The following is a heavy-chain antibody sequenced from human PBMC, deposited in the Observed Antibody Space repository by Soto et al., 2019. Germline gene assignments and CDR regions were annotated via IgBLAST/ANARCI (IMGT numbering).Heavy chain of an antibody. CDR3: ARDFDYGDYGPFDY. Sequence: PGGSLRLSCAASGFTFSSYGMHWVRQAPGKGLEWVAVIWYDGSNKYYADSVKGRFTISRDNSKNTLYLQMNSLRAEDTAVYYCARDFDYGDYGPFDYWGQGTLVTVSS. CDR2: IWYDGSNK. V-gene: IGHV3-33*01. J-gene: IGHJ4*02. D-gene: IGHD4-17*01. CDR1: GFTFSSYG.